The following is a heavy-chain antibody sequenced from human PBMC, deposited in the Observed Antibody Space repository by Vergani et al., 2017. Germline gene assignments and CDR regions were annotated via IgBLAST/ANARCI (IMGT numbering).Heavy chain of an antibody. V-gene: IGHV4-39*01. Sequence: QMQLQESGPGLVKASETLSLTCTVSGDSIISRSYYWGWIRQPPGKGLEWIGSIYNSGNGDSSSSLKSRVTISADTSKNRFSLRLTSVTAADTAVYYCASGKHYSYSTSHFRGRYFDVWGRGALVTGPS. CDR1: GDSIISRSYY. D-gene: IGHD4-11*01. J-gene: IGHJ2*01. CDR3: ASGKHYSYSTSHFRGRYFDV. CDR2: IYNSGNG.